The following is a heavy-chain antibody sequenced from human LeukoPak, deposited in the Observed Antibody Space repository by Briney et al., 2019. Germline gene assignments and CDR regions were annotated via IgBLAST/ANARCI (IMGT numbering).Heavy chain of an antibody. CDR1: GFTFSSYG. D-gene: IGHD3-16*02. CDR2: ISYDGSNK. V-gene: IGHV3-30*18. Sequence: GGSLRLSCAASGFTFSSYGMHWVRQAPGKGLEWVAVISYDGSNKYYADSVKGRFTISRDNSKNTLYLQMNSLRAEDTAVYYCAKTGHLGESSFEYYFDYWGQGTLVTVSS. J-gene: IGHJ4*02. CDR3: AKTGHLGESSFEYYFDY.